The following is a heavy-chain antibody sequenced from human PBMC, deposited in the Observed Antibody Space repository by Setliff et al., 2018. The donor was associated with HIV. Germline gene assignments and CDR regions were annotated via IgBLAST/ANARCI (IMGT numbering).Heavy chain of an antibody. V-gene: IGHV4-59*08. CDR1: GGSISSYY. D-gene: IGHD5-18*01. CDR2: IYYSGST. J-gene: IGHJ5*02. CDR3: ARHRPWDTASFDP. Sequence: PSETLSLTCTVSGGSISSYYWSWIRQPPGKGLEWIGYIYYSGSTNYNPSLKSRVTISVDTSKNQFSLKLSSVTAADTAVYYCARHRPWDTASFDPWGQGTLVTVSS.